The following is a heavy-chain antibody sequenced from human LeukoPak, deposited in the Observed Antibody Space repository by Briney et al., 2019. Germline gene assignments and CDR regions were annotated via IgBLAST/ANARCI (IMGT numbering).Heavy chain of an antibody. Sequence: SQTLSLTCTVSGGSISSGSYYWSWIRQPAGKGLEWIGRIYTSGSTNYNPSLKSRVTISVDTSKNQFSLKLSSVTAADTAVYYCAREGGLVDYWGQGTLVTVSS. V-gene: IGHV4-61*02. D-gene: IGHD3-16*01. CDR2: IYTSGST. J-gene: IGHJ4*02. CDR3: AREGGLVDY. CDR1: GGSISSGSYY.